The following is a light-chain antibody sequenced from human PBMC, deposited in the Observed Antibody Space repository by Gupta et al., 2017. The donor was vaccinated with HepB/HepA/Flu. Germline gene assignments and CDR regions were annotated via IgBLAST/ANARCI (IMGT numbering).Light chain of an antibody. Sequence: VMTQSPATLSESPGERATLSCRASQSVSSNLAWYQQKPGQAPRLLIYGASTRATGIPARFSGSGSGTEFTLTISSLQSEDFAVYYCQQYNNWPPWTFGQGTKVEIK. CDR1: QSVSSN. V-gene: IGKV3-15*01. CDR2: GAS. J-gene: IGKJ1*01. CDR3: QQYNNWPPWT.